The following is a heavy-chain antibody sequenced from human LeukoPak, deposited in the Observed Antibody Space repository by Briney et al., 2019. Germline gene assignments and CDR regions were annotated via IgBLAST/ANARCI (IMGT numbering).Heavy chain of an antibody. V-gene: IGHV1-2*02. CDR2: VNPHSGGT. D-gene: IGHD2-2*01. CDR1: GYTFTGYY. J-gene: IGHJ4*02. CDR3: ARDVGEYCSSTNCYASHY. Sequence: SVKVSCKASGYTFTGYYIHWVRQAPGQGLEWMGWVNPHSGGTNYAQKFQGGVTMTRDTSITTAYMELSSLRSDDTAVYYCARDVGEYCSSTNCYASHYWGQGTLVTVSS.